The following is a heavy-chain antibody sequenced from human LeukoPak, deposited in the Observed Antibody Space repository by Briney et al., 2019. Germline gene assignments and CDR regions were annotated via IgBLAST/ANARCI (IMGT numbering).Heavy chain of an antibody. D-gene: IGHD3-9*01. CDR2: IYYSGRT. V-gene: IGHV4-59*04. CDR3: ARHVSRFFDWSGYYMDV. J-gene: IGHJ6*03. Sequence: PSETLSLTCTVSGGSISSYYWGWIRQPPGKGLEWIGNIYYSGRTDYSPSLKSRLTMSVDTSNNQFSQKLSSVTAADTAVYYCARHVSRFFDWSGYYMDVWGKGTTITVSS. CDR1: GGSISSYY.